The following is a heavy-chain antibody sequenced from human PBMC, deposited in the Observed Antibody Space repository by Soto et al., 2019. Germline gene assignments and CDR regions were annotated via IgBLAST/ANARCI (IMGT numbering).Heavy chain of an antibody. Sequence: GGSLRLSCAASGFTFSSYGMHWVRQAPCKGLEWVAVISYDGSNKYYADSVKGRFTISRDNAKNSLYLQMNSLRDEDTAVYYCARESRFLEWLSLNWFDPWGQGTLVTVSS. V-gene: IGHV3-30*03. J-gene: IGHJ5*02. CDR3: ARESRFLEWLSLNWFDP. D-gene: IGHD3-3*01. CDR2: ISYDGSNK. CDR1: GFTFSSYG.